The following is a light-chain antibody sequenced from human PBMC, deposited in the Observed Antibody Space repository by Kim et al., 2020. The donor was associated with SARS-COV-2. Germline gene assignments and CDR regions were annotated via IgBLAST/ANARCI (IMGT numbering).Light chain of an antibody. CDR1: QDISNY. Sequence: PSIGDRVTITSQASQDISNYLTGHQQKPGKAPNVLFYDASTLETGVPSRFSGGGSGTDFTFTIASLQPEDVATYYCQQYDNLPLTFGVGTKVDIK. CDR3: QQYDNLPLT. CDR2: DAS. V-gene: IGKV1-33*01. J-gene: IGKJ4*01.